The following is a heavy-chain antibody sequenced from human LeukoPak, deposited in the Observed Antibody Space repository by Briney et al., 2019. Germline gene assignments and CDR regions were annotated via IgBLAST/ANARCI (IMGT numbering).Heavy chain of an antibody. CDR2: IGISAGST. CDR3: AKHLRTHVWFFDY. CDR1: GSTFDNYA. V-gene: IGHV3-23*01. D-gene: IGHD3-9*01. Sequence: GGSLRLSCEASGSTFDNYAMSWVRQAPGKGLEWVSTIGISAGSTYYADAVKGRFTISRDNSKKTVILQMNRLRVEDTAIYYCAKHLRTHVWFFDYWGQGTLVTVSS. J-gene: IGHJ4*02.